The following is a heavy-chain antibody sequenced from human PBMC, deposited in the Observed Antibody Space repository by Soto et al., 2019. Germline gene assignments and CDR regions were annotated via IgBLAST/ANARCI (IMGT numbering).Heavy chain of an antibody. D-gene: IGHD3-3*01. V-gene: IGHV3-48*02. CDR2: ISSSSSTI. CDR1: GSTFSSYS. Sequence: GSLRLSCAASGSTFSSYSMNWVRQAPGKGLEWVSYISSSSSTIYYADSVKGRFTISRDNAKNSLYLQMNSLRDEDTAVYYCARGKDSITIFGVVRVKYYGMDVWGQGTTVTVSS. CDR3: ARGKDSITIFGVVRVKYYGMDV. J-gene: IGHJ6*02.